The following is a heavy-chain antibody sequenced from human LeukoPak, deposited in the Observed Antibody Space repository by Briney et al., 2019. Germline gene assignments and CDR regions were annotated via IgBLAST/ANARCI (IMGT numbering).Heavy chain of an antibody. CDR3: ASCRKRGAGTFDY. V-gene: IGHV4-59*12. Sequence: SETLSLTCTVSGGSISSYYWSWIRQPPGRGLEWIGYIYYSGSTNYNPSLKSRVTISVDTSKNQFSLKLSSVTAADTAVYYCASCRKRGAGTFDYWGQGTLVTVSS. CDR2: IYYSGST. J-gene: IGHJ4*02. CDR1: GGSISSYY. D-gene: IGHD1-1*01.